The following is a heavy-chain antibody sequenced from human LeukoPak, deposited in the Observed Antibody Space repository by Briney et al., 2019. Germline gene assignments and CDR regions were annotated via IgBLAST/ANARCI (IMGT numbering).Heavy chain of an antibody. CDR1: GFTFSSYA. CDR3: AKESPAAIAVAGRRGIFDY. Sequence: GGTLRLSCAASGFTFSSYAMSWVRQAPGKGLEWVSAISGSGGSTYYADSVKGRFTISRDNSKNTLYLQMNSLRAEDTAVYYCAKESPAAIAVAGRRGIFDYWGQGTLVTVSS. V-gene: IGHV3-23*01. D-gene: IGHD6-19*01. CDR2: ISGSGGST. J-gene: IGHJ4*02.